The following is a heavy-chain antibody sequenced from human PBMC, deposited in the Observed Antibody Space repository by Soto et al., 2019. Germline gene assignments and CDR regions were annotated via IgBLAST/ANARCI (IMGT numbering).Heavy chain of an antibody. J-gene: IGHJ6*02. V-gene: IGHV3-21*01. CDR1: GFTFSSYS. D-gene: IGHD2-2*01. Sequence: LRLSCAASGFTFSSYSMNWVRQAPGKGLEWVSSISSSSSYIYYADSVKGRFTISRDNAKNSLYLQMNSLRAEDTAVYYCARDIVVVTAAMSGRYYYYGMDVWGQGTTVTVSS. CDR2: ISSSSSYI. CDR3: ARDIVVVTAAMSGRYYYYGMDV.